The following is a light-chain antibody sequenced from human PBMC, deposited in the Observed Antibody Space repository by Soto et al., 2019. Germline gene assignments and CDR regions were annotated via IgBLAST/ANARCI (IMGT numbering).Light chain of an antibody. CDR1: GSDVGAYHY. CDR3: TSYSSTDTFYV. V-gene: IGLV2-14*01. Sequence: QSALTQPASVSGSPGQSITISCTGTGSDVGAYHYVSWYQHHPGKAPKLMTYQVTNRPSGVSDRFSGSKSGVTASLTISGLRADDEADYYCTSYSSTDTFYVFGSGTKLTVL. CDR2: QVT. J-gene: IGLJ1*01.